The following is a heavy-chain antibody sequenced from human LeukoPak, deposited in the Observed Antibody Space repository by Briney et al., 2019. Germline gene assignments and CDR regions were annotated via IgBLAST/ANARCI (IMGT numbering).Heavy chain of an antibody. Sequence: GGSLRLSCAASGFTFSSYSMNWVRQAPGKGLEWVSSISSSSSYIYYADSVKGRFTISRDNAKNSLYLQMNSLRAEDTAVYYCARDGDYYGSGSEGPLDYWGQGTLDTVSS. D-gene: IGHD3-10*01. CDR2: ISSSSSYI. CDR3: ARDGDYYGSGSEGPLDY. V-gene: IGHV3-21*01. J-gene: IGHJ4*02. CDR1: GFTFSSYS.